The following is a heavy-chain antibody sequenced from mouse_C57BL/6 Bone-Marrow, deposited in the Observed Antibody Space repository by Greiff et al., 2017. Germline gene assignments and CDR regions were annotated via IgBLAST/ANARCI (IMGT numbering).Heavy chain of an antibody. J-gene: IGHJ4*01. D-gene: IGHD1-1*01. V-gene: IGHV1-82*01. CDR2: IYPGDGDT. CDR1: GYAFSSSW. CDR3: AECYGSSKYYYAMDY. Sequence: QVHVKQSGPELVKPGASVKISCKASGYAFSSSWMNWVKQRPGKGLEWIGRIYPGDGDTTYNGKFKGKATLTADKSSSTAYMELSSLTFEDSAVYLCAECYGSSKYYYAMDYWGQGTSVTVSA.